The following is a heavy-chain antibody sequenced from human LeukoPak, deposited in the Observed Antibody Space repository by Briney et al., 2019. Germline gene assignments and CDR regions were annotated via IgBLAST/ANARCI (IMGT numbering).Heavy chain of an antibody. CDR1: GYRFTSYW. V-gene: IGHV5-51*01. CDR2: IYPGDSDT. CDR3: ARLEGRDGYNLFDY. J-gene: IGHJ4*02. D-gene: IGHD5-24*01. Sequence: GESLKISCNGSGYRFTSYWIGWVRQMPGKGLEWIGIIYPGDSDTTYSPSFQGQVTISADKSITTAYLQLSSLKASDTAMYYCARLEGRDGYNLFDYWGQGTLVTVSS.